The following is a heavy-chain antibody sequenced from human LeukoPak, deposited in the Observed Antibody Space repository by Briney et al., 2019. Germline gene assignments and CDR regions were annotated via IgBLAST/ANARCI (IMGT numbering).Heavy chain of an antibody. CDR3: ARGIEEMASHAFDI. Sequence: SETLSLTCTVSGGSISSYYWSWIRQPPGKGLEWIGYIYYSGSTNYNPSLKSRVTISVDTSKNQFSLKLSSVTAADTAVYYCARGIEEMASHAFDIWGQGTMVTVSS. D-gene: IGHD5-24*01. V-gene: IGHV4-59*01. CDR1: GGSISSYY. CDR2: IYYSGST. J-gene: IGHJ3*02.